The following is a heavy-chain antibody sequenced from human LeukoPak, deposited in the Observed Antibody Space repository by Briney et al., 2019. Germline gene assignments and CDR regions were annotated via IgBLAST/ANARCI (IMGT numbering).Heavy chain of an antibody. Sequence: GGSLRLSCAASGFTVSSNYMSWVRQAPGKGLEWGSVIYSGGSTYYGDSVKGRFTISRDNSKNTLYLQMNSLRAEDTAVYYCAREYCSGGSCPRSDAFDIWGQGTMVTVSS. V-gene: IGHV3-66*01. CDR2: IYSGGST. J-gene: IGHJ3*02. CDR1: GFTVSSNY. CDR3: AREYCSGGSCPRSDAFDI. D-gene: IGHD2-15*01.